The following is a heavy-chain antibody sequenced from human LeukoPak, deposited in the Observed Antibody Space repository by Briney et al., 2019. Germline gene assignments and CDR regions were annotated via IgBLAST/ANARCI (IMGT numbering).Heavy chain of an antibody. CDR1: GGSISSSRYY. CDR2: IYYSGST. CDR3: AELLPAMEV. J-gene: IGHJ6*02. D-gene: IGHD1-7*01. Sequence: SETLSLTCTVSGGSISSSRYYWGWIRQPPGKGLEWIGSIYYSGSTYYNPSLKSRVTISVDTSKNQFSLKLSSVTAADTAVYYRAELLPAMEVRGPGNTVHGSS. V-gene: IGHV4-39*01.